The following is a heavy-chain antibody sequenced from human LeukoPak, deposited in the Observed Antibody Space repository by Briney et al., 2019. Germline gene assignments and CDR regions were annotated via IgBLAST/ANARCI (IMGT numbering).Heavy chain of an antibody. CDR2: INHSGST. V-gene: IGHV4-34*01. J-gene: IGHJ5*02. CDR1: GGSFRGYY. D-gene: IGHD6-19*01. Sequence: SETLSLTCAVYGGSFRGYYWSWIRQPPGKGLEWIGEINHSGSTNYNPSLKSRVTISVDTSKNQFSLKLSSVTAADTAVYYCARSLAVAGYVVWFDPWGQGTLVTVSS. CDR3: ARSLAVAGYVVWFDP.